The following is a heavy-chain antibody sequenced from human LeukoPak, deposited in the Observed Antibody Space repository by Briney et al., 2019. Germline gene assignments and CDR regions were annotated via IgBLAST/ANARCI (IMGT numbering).Heavy chain of an antibody. V-gene: IGHV3-33*01. CDR1: GFTFSSYG. Sequence: GGSLRLSCAASGFTFSSYGMHWVRQAPGGGLEWVSIIWYDGSNKYYADSVKGRFTISRDNSKDTLYLLMNSLRAEDTAVYYCAREKDSYNDYWGQGTLVTVSS. J-gene: IGHJ4*02. CDR2: IWYDGSNK. D-gene: IGHD1-1*01. CDR3: AREKDSYNDY.